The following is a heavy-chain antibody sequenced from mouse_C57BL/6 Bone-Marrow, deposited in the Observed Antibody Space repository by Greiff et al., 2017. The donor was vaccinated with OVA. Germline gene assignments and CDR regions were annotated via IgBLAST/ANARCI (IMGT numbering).Heavy chain of an antibody. J-gene: IGHJ2*01. D-gene: IGHD2-3*01. Sequence: QVQLQQSGAELVRPGASVKLSCKASGYTFTDYYINWVKQRPGQGLEWIARIYPGSGNTYYNEKFKGKATLTAEKSSSTAYMQLSSLTSEDSAVYFCARLGGWGGYLYYFDYWGQGTTLTVSS. V-gene: IGHV1-76*01. CDR1: GYTFTDYY. CDR3: ARLGGWGGYLYYFDY. CDR2: IYPGSGNT.